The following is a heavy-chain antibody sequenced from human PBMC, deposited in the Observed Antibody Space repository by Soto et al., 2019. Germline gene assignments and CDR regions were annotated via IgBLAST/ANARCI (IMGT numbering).Heavy chain of an antibody. CDR1: GYTFTSYG. V-gene: IGHV1-18*01. CDR2: ISAYNGNT. J-gene: IGHJ6*02. D-gene: IGHD5-18*01. Sequence: QVQLVQSGAEVKKPGASVKVSCKASGYTFTSYGISWVRQAPGQGLEWMGWISAYNGNTNYAQKLQGRVTMTTDTSTSTAYKKLRSLKSDDTAVYYCARVTVTAHYYYYAMDVWGQGTTVTVSS. CDR3: ARVTVTAHYYYYAMDV.